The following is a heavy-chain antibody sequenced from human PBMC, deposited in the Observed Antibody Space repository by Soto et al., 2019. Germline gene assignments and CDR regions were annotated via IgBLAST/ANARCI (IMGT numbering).Heavy chain of an antibody. CDR1: GFTFSSYS. J-gene: IGHJ6*02. CDR2: ISSSSSYI. Sequence: AGSLRLSCAASGFTFSSYSMNWVRQAPGKGLEWVSSISSSSSYIYYADSVKGRFTISRDNAKNSLYLQMNSLRAEDTAVYYCARGEIVITIFGVVGSGMDVWGQGTTVTVSS. D-gene: IGHD3-3*01. V-gene: IGHV3-21*01. CDR3: ARGEIVITIFGVVGSGMDV.